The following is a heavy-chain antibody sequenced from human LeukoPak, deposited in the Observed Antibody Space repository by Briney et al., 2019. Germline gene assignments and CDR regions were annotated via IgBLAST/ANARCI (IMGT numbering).Heavy chain of an antibody. V-gene: IGHV3-23*01. CDR2: ISGSGGST. D-gene: IGHD3-9*01. Sequence: GGSLRLSCAASGFTVSSNYMSWVRQAPGKGLEWVSAISGSGGSTYYADSVKGRFTISRDNSKNTLYLQMNSLRAEDTAVYYCAKQRALRYFDWTLDYWGQGTLVTVSS. CDR1: GFTVSSNY. CDR3: AKQRALRYFDWTLDY. J-gene: IGHJ4*02.